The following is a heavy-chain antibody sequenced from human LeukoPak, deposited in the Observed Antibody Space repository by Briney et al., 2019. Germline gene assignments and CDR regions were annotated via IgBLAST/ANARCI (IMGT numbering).Heavy chain of an antibody. J-gene: IGHJ6*02. CDR2: ISYDGSNK. V-gene: IGHV3-30*18. D-gene: IGHD1-1*01. CDR3: AKDRIGYSSTGYGMDV. CDR1: GFTFSSYG. Sequence: PGRSLRLSCAASGFTFSSYGMHWVRQAPGKGLEWVAVISYDGSNKYYADSVKGRFTISRDNSKNTLYLQMNSLRAEDTAVYYCAKDRIGYSSTGYGMDVWGQGTTVTVSS.